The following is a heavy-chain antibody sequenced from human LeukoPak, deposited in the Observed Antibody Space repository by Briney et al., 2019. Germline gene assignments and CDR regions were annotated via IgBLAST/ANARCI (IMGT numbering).Heavy chain of an antibody. D-gene: IGHD6-13*01. J-gene: IGHJ4*02. V-gene: IGHV3-30*03. CDR2: ISYDGSNK. Sequence: PGGSLRLSCAASGFTFSSYGMHWVRQAPGKGLEWVAVISYDGSNKYHADSVKGRFTISRDNAKNTLYLQMNSLRAEDTAVYYCVKAIVAAGYDYWGQGTLVTVSS. CDR1: GFTFSSYG. CDR3: VKAIVAAGYDY.